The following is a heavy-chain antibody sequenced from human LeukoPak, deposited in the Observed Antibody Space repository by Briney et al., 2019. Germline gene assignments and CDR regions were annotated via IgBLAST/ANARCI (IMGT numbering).Heavy chain of an antibody. Sequence: SETLSLTCAVYGGSSSGYYWSWIRQPPGKGLEWIGEINHSGDTHYNPSLKSRVTISVDTSKNQFSLKLSSVTAADTAVYFCASPPLDAFDIWGQGTMVTVSS. CDR2: INHSGDT. CDR3: ASPPLDAFDI. V-gene: IGHV4-34*01. CDR1: GGSSSGYY. J-gene: IGHJ3*02.